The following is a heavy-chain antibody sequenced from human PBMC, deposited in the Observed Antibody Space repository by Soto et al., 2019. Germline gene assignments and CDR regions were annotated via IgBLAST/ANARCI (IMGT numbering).Heavy chain of an antibody. D-gene: IGHD3-3*01. CDR3: ARDRYITIFGVTPTAPFDP. CDR2: INAGNGNT. Sequence: EASVKVSFKASGYTFTSYAMHWVRQAPGQRLEWMGWINAGNGNTKYSQKFQGRVTITRDTSASTAYMELSSLRSEDTAVYYCARDRYITIFGVTPTAPFDPWGQGTLVTVSS. CDR1: GYTFTSYA. V-gene: IGHV1-3*01. J-gene: IGHJ5*02.